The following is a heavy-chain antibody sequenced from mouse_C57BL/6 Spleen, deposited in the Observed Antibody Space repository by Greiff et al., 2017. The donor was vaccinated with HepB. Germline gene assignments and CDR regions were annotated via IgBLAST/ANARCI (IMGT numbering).Heavy chain of an antibody. D-gene: IGHD1-1*01. J-gene: IGHJ1*03. CDR2: ISDGGSYT. CDR3: ARESHYYYGSSYWYFDV. Sequence: EVKLVESGGGLVKPGGSLKLSCAASGFTFSSYAMSWVRQTPEKRLEWVATISDGGSYTYYPDNVKGRFTISRDNAKNNLYLQMSHLKSEDTAMYYCARESHYYYGSSYWYFDVWGTGTTVTVSS. CDR1: GFTFSSYA. V-gene: IGHV5-4*01.